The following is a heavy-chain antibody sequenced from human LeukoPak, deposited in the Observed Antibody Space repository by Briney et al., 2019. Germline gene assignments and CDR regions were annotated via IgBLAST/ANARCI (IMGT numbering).Heavy chain of an antibody. CDR1: GFTFSSYS. CDR2: ISSGGGYI. D-gene: IGHD6-13*01. V-gene: IGHV3-21*01. J-gene: IGHJ4*02. Sequence: NPGGSLRLSCAASGFTFSSYSMNWVRQTPGKGLEWVSSISSGGGYIYYADSVKGRFTISRDNAKNSLSLQMDSLRAEDTAVYYCARVRGSSWYLDYWGQGTLVTVSS. CDR3: ARVRGSSWYLDY.